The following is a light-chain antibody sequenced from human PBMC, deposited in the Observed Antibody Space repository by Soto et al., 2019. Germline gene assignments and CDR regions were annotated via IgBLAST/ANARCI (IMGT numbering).Light chain of an antibody. CDR1: QSVSTN. Sequence: EIVVTPFPATLSESPGERVTLSCLASQSVSTNLAWYQQRPGEAPSLLIFDASARAVDIPGRFSGSGSGTEFTLTISSLQPEDFAVYFCHSYDKWPQGAFGQGTKVDIK. V-gene: IGKV3D-15*01. CDR3: HSYDKWPQGA. CDR2: DAS. J-gene: IGKJ1*01.